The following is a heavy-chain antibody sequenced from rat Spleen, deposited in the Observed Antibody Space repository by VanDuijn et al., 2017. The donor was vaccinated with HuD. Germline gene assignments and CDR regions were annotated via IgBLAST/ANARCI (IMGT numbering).Heavy chain of an antibody. Sequence: EVQLVESDGGLVQPGRSLKLSCAASGFTFSNYGMHWIRQAPTKGLEWVASISPSGGNTYYRDSVKGRFTISRDNAKSTLYLQLDSLRSEDTATYYCATDTFYDGTYYPGGFDYWGQGVMVTVSS. J-gene: IGHJ2*01. CDR2: ISPSGGNT. V-gene: IGHV5-19*01. CDR1: GFTFSNYG. CDR3: ATDTFYDGTYYPGGFDY. D-gene: IGHD1-12*02.